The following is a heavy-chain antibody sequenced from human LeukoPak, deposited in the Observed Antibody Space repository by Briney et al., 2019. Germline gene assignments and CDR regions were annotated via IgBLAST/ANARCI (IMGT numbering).Heavy chain of an antibody. D-gene: IGHD3-22*01. CDR1: GYTFTSYG. V-gene: IGHV1-2*02. Sequence: ASVKVSCKASGYTFTSYGISWVRQAPGQGLEWMGWINPNSGGTNYAQKFQGRVTMTRDTSISTAYMELSRLRSDDTAVYYCARVGIYYDSSGLSDYWGQGTLVTVSS. CDR2: INPNSGGT. CDR3: ARVGIYYDSSGLSDY. J-gene: IGHJ4*02.